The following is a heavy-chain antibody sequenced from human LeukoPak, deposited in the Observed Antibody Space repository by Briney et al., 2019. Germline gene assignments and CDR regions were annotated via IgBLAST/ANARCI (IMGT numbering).Heavy chain of an antibody. CDR3: ASFGYNWNYMDY. J-gene: IGHJ4*02. CDR1: GGSISSYY. D-gene: IGHD1-20*01. CDR2: IYCSGST. Sequence: PSETLSLTCTVSGGSISSYYWSWIRQPPGKGLEWIGYIYCSGSTNYNPSLKSRVTISVDTSKNQFSLKLSSVTAADTAVYYCASFGYNWNYMDYWGQGTLVTVSS. V-gene: IGHV4-59*01.